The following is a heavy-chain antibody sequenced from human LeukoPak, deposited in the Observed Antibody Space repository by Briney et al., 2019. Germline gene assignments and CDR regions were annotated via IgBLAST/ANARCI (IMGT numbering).Heavy chain of an antibody. J-gene: IGHJ4*02. Sequence: TGGPLRLSCAASGFSFSTYWMHWVRQAPGKGLVWVSRINSDGSSTSYADSVKGRFTISRDNAKNTLYLQMNSLRAEDTAVYYCARVFPSWELLSGYYFDYWGQGTLVTVSS. V-gene: IGHV3-74*01. CDR3: ARVFPSWELLSGYYFDY. CDR1: GFSFSTYW. CDR2: INSDGSST. D-gene: IGHD1-26*01.